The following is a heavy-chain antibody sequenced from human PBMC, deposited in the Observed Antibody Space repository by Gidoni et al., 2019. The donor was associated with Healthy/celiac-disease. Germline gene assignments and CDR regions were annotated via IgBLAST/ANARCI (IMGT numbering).Heavy chain of an antibody. Sequence: QVQLQESGPGLVKPSETLSLTCTVSGGSISSYYWSWIRQPPGKGLEWIGYIYYSGSTNYNPSLKSRVTISVDTSKNQFSLKLSSVTAADTAVYYCARGDILTGYAVIDYWGQGTLVTVSS. D-gene: IGHD3-9*01. CDR2: IYYSGST. J-gene: IGHJ4*02. CDR3: ARGDILTGYAVIDY. V-gene: IGHV4-59*01. CDR1: GGSISSYY.